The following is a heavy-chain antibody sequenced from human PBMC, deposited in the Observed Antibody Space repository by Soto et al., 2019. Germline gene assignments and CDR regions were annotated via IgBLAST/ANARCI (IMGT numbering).Heavy chain of an antibody. J-gene: IGHJ4*02. D-gene: IGHD2-21*01. CDR2: ISYDGSNK. V-gene: IGHV3-30*18. Sequence: QVQLVESGGGVVQPGRSLGLSCAASGFIFSTYGMHWVRQAPGKGLEWVAVISYDGSNKYYADSVKGRFTISRDNSKNTLYLQMNSLRAEDTAVYYCAKDLSYSTPPDYWGQGTLVTVSS. CDR1: GFIFSTYG. CDR3: AKDLSYSTPPDY.